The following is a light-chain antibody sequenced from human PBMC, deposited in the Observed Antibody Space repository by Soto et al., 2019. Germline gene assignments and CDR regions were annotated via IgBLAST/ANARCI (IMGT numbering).Light chain of an antibody. CDR3: QQRSKWPPT. CDR1: QSVSSY. Sequence: PVTLSLSPGERATLSCRASQSVSSYLAWYQQKPGQAPRLLIYDASKRATGIPARFSGSGSGTDFTLTISSLEPEDFAVYYCQQRSKWPPTFGGGTKVEIK. CDR2: DAS. J-gene: IGKJ4*01. V-gene: IGKV3-11*01.